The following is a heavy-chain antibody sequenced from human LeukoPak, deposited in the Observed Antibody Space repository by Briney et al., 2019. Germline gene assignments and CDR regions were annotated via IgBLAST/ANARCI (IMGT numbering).Heavy chain of an antibody. D-gene: IGHD6-19*01. CDR3: ARAYSSGWYYFEY. J-gene: IGHJ4*02. CDR1: GGSISSYY. CDR2: IYSGSS. V-gene: IGHV4-59*08. Sequence: SETLSLTCTVSGGSISSYYWSWIRQPLGKGLEWMGYIYSGSSDYNPSLKSRVTISVDTSKNQFSLNLSSVTATDTAVYYCARAYSSGWYYFEYWGQGTLVTVSS.